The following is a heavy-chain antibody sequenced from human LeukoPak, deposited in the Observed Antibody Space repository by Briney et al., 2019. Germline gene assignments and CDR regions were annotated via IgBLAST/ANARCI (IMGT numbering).Heavy chain of an antibody. CDR3: ARRSVPAAIGSWFDP. CDR2: ISYDGSNK. D-gene: IGHD2-2*02. Sequence: PGGSLRLSCAASRFTFSSYAMHWVRQAPGKGLEWVAVISYDGSNKYYADSVKGRFTISRDNSKNTLYLQMNSLRAEDTAVYYCARRSVPAAIGSWFDPWGQGTLVTVSS. V-gene: IGHV3-30*04. CDR1: RFTFSSYA. J-gene: IGHJ5*02.